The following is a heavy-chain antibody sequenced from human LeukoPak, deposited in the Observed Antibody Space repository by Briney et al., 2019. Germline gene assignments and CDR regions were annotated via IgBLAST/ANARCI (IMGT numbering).Heavy chain of an antibody. CDR1: GYSISSGYY. V-gene: IGHV4-38-2*02. D-gene: IGHD5-24*01. Sequence: SETLSLTCTVSGYSISSGYYWGWIRQSSGKGLEWVGTIYHSGSTMYIPSLRSRVSISVDTSKNQFSLKLTSVTAADTAVYYCARDWSLDGYNRFDLWGQGALVTVSS. CDR2: IYHSGST. J-gene: IGHJ5*02. CDR3: ARDWSLDGYNRFDL.